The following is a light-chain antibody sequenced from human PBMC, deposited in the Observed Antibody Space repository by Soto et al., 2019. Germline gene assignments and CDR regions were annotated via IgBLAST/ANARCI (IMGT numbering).Light chain of an antibody. CDR2: GAS. J-gene: IGKJ3*01. V-gene: IGKV1-27*01. CDR1: QGISNS. CDR3: QKYYAALIT. Sequence: DIQMTQSPSSLSASVGDRVTITCRASQGISNSLAWYQQKPGKVPQLLIYGASTLQSGVPSRFSGSGSGTDFTLTISNLQPEDVATYYYQKYYAALITFGPGTRVHIK.